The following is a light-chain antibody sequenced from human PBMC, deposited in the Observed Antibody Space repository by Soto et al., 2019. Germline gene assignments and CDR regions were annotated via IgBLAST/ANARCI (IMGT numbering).Light chain of an antibody. Sequence: ALTQPPSASGSPGQSVTISCTGTKNDIGLYDFVSWYQHHPGKAPRLIIYEVVQRPSGVPDRFSGSKSGNTASLTVSGLQAADEADYFCKSYAGSNTYVFGSGTKVTV. J-gene: IGLJ1*01. V-gene: IGLV2-8*01. CDR1: KNDIGLYDF. CDR2: EVV. CDR3: KSYAGSNTYV.